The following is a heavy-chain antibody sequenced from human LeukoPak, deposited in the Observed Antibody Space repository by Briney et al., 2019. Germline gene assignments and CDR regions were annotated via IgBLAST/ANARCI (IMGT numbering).Heavy chain of an antibody. CDR1: GLTFNTYA. Sequence: HPGGSLRLSCAASGLTFNTYAMSWVRQAPGKGLQWVSTVSGSGAGTFYGDSVKGRFTISRDNSNNTLFLQMNSLSADDTAVYFCAKGPRAGLRYWYFDLWGRGSLVTVPS. D-gene: IGHD2-21*02. CDR3: AKGPRAGLRYWYFDL. V-gene: IGHV3-23*01. J-gene: IGHJ2*01. CDR2: VSGSGAGT.